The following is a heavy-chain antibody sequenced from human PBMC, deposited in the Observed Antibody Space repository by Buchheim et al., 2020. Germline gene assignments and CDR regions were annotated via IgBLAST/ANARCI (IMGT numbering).Heavy chain of an antibody. Sequence: QVQLQESGPGLVKPSETLSLTCTVSGGSVSNGSYYWSWIRQPPGKGLEWIGYIYYSGSTKYNPSLKSRVTMSVDTSKNQFSLKLSSVTAADTAVYYCVRWTIVVVPAAVLRYFDLWGRGTL. D-gene: IGHD2-2*01. CDR2: IYYSGST. CDR1: GGSVSNGSYY. V-gene: IGHV4-61*01. CDR3: VRWTIVVVPAAVLRYFDL. J-gene: IGHJ2*01.